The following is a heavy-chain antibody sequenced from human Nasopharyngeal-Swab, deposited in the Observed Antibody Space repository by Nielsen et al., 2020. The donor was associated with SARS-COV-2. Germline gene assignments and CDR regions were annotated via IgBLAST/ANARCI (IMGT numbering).Heavy chain of an antibody. Sequence: TFSSYAMSWVRQAPGKGLEWIGSIYYSGSTYYNPSFKSRVTISVDTSKNQFSLKLSSVTAADTAVYYCARDHRIQLWLGVYGMDVWGQGTTVTVSS. J-gene: IGHJ6*02. CDR3: ARDHRIQLWLGVYGMDV. CDR2: IYYSGST. V-gene: IGHV4-39*07. D-gene: IGHD5-18*01. CDR1: TFSSYA.